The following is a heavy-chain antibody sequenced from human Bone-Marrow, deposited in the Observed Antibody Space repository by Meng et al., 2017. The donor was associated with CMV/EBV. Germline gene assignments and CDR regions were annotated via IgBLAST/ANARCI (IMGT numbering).Heavy chain of an antibody. J-gene: IGHJ4*02. V-gene: IGHV4-34*01. Sequence: SETLSLTCAVYGASFSDYYWSWIRQSPGKGLEWIGEVNHSGITNYNPSLESRVTISVDTSKNQFSLKLSSVTAADTAVYYCARGPRYDSAGYYLNYWGQRTLVTVSS. CDR3: ARGPRYDSAGYYLNY. CDR2: VNHSGIT. D-gene: IGHD3-22*01. CDR1: GASFSDYY.